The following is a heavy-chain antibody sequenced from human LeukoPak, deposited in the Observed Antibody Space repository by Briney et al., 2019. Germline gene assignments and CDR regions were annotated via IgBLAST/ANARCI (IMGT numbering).Heavy chain of an antibody. J-gene: IGHJ4*02. Sequence: PGGSLRLSCAASGFTFDDYAMHWVRQAPGKGLEWVSLISWDGGSTYYADSVKGRFTISRDNSKNSLYLQMNSLRAEDTALYYCARDEYIHGDLTNFDSWGQGTLVIVSS. CDR3: ARDEYIHGDLTNFDS. CDR1: GFTFDDYA. V-gene: IGHV3-43D*03. D-gene: IGHD4-17*01. CDR2: ISWDGGST.